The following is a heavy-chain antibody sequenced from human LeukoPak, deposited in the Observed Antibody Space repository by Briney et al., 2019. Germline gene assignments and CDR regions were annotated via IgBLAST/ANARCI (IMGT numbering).Heavy chain of an antibody. CDR1: GYTFTSYG. Sequence: ASVKVSCKASGYTFTSYGISWVRQAPGQGLEWMGWISAYNGNTNYAQKLQGRVTMTRDMSTSTVYMELSSLRSEDTAVYYCARAIVGATGAFDIWGQGTMVTVSS. J-gene: IGHJ3*02. CDR3: ARAIVGATGAFDI. D-gene: IGHD1-26*01. CDR2: ISAYNGNT. V-gene: IGHV1-18*01.